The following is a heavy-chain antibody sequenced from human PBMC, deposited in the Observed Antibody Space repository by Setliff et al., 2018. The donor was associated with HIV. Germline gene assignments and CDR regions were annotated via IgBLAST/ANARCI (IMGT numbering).Heavy chain of an antibody. V-gene: IGHV3-33*01. CDR1: GFTFSSYG. CDR3: ARKPRDGYYIDY. Sequence: GGSLRLSCAASGFTFSSYGMHWVRQTPGKGLEWVAVIWYDGSNENYAGSVKGRFPISRDNSKKTLYLQMNSLRAEDTAVYYCARKPRDGYYIDYWGQGTLVTVSS. D-gene: IGHD3-10*01. CDR2: IWYDGSNE. J-gene: IGHJ4*02.